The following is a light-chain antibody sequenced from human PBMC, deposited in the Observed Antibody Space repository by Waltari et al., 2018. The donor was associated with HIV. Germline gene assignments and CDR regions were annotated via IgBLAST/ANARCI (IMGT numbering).Light chain of an antibody. CDR1: GLGSKS. CDR3: QVWDGNSGQVV. J-gene: IGLJ2*01. Sequence: YVLTQPPSVSAAPGQTARISCEGNGLGSKSVHWYQQKPGQAPVVVVYANYDRAANTPARISGSKSGNVATLTVARVEAADESDFHCQVWDGNSGQVVFGGGTRLIV. CDR2: ANY. V-gene: IGLV3-21*02.